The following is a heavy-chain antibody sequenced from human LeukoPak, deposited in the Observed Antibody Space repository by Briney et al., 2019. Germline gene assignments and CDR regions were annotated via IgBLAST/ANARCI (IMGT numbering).Heavy chain of an antibody. V-gene: IGHV4-39*07. CDR3: ARDPSRYCSGGSCYSNFDY. D-gene: IGHD2-15*01. CDR2: IYYSGST. J-gene: IGHJ4*02. Sequence: SETLSLTCTVSGGSISSSSYYWGWIRQPPGKGLEWIGSIYYSGSTYYNPSLKSRVTISVDTSKNQFSLQLSSVTAADTAVYYCARDPSRYCSGGSCYSNFDYWGQGTLVTVSS. CDR1: GGSISSSSYY.